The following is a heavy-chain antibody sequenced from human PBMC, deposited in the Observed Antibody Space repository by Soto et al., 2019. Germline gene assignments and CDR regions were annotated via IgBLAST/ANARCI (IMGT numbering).Heavy chain of an antibody. J-gene: IGHJ4*02. Sequence: EVQLLESGGGLLQPGGSLRLSCAASGFTFSSYAMSWVRQAPGKGLEWVAAIRGSGGSTYYADSVKGRFTISRDNSKNTLYLQMNSLRAEDTAVYYCAKGEYYYDSSGHHRVDYWGQGTLVTVSS. CDR3: AKGEYYYDSSGHHRVDY. V-gene: IGHV3-23*01. CDR1: GFTFSSYA. CDR2: IRGSGGST. D-gene: IGHD3-22*01.